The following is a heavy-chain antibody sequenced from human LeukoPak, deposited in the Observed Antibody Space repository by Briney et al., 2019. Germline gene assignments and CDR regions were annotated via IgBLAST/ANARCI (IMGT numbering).Heavy chain of an antibody. J-gene: IGHJ4*02. D-gene: IGHD3-22*01. CDR2: IVVGSGNT. CDR1: GFTFTSSA. Sequence: GASVKVSCKASGFTFTSSAMQWVRQARGQRLEWIGWIVVGSGNTNYAQKFQERVTITRDMSTSTAHMELSSLRSEDTAVYYCAADLSFYDSSGYSFDYWGQGTLVTVSS. V-gene: IGHV1-58*02. CDR3: AADLSFYDSSGYSFDY.